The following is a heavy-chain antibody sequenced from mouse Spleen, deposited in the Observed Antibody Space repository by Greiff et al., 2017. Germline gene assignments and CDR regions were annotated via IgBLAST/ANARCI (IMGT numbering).Heavy chain of an antibody. J-gene: IGHJ2*01. D-gene: IGHD2-4*01. V-gene: IGHV14-2*01. CDR1: GFTFKDYY. CDR2: IDPEDGET. Sequence: EVQLQQSGAELVRPGASVKLSCTASGFTFKDYYMHWVKQRPEQGLEWIGTIDPEDGETKYAPKFQGKATITADTSSSTAYMQLSSLTSEDSAVYYCARAIDYRFDYWGQGTTLTVSS. CDR3: ARAIDYRFDY.